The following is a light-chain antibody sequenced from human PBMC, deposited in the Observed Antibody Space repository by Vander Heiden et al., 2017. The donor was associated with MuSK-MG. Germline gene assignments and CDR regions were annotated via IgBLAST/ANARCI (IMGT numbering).Light chain of an antibody. CDR3: QQYASNGST. J-gene: IGKJ1*01. CDR1: QSVLYNSNNKNY. V-gene: IGKV4-1*01. CDR2: WAS. Sequence: DIVMTQSPDSLAVSLGERATINCKSSQSVLYNSNNKNYLAWYQQNPRQPPKLLSYWASTRVSGVPDPFRGSRSGTDFTLTIRSLQAEDGAVYYCQQYASNGSTFGQGTKVEIK.